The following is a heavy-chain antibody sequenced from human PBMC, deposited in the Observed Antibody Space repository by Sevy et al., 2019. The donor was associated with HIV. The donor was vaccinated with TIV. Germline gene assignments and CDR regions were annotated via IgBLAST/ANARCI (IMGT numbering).Heavy chain of an antibody. V-gene: IGHV3-33*01. D-gene: IGHD3-22*01. CDR2: IWSDGAYQ. Sequence: GGSLRLSCAATGFPFSNYAMHWVSQAPGKGMEWVAIIWSDGAYQYHGDSVKGRFTISRDNSKNTLYLQMNNVRVEDTAVYYCARGGYYYDNAAYYALDSWGQGTLVTVSS. CDR3: ARGGYYYDNAAYYALDS. J-gene: IGHJ4*02. CDR1: GFPFSNYA.